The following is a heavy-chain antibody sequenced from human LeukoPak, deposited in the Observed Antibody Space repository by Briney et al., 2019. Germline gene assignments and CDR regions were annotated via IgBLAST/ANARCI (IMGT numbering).Heavy chain of an antibody. CDR2: ISYDGSNK. CDR3: ARQQTYGIVRDTAFDI. CDR1: GFIFSNYP. V-gene: IGHV3-30-3*01. J-gene: IGHJ3*02. D-gene: IGHD2-21*01. Sequence: GGSLRLSCAVSGFIFSNYPMHWVRQAPGKGLEWVASISYDGSNKYYADSVKGRFTISRDNSKNTLYVQINSLRAEDTAVYYCARQQTYGIVRDTAFDIWGQGTKVTISS.